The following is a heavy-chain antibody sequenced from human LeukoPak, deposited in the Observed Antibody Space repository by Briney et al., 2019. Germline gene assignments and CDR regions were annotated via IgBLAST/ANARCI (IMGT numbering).Heavy chain of an antibody. CDR1: GFTFSRDS. Sequence: GGSLRLSCAASGFTFSRDSMNWVRQAPGKGLEWVSYINGGGSPIYYADSVRGRFPISRDNVKNSLYLQMNSLRAEDTAVYYCVRDNPRCCGVVPANIDDYWGQGTLVTVSS. CDR2: INGGGSPI. V-gene: IGHV3-48*01. D-gene: IGHD2-15*01. J-gene: IGHJ4*02. CDR3: VRDNPRCCGVVPANIDDY.